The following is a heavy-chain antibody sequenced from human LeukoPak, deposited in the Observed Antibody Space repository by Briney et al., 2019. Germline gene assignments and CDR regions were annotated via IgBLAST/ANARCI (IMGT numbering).Heavy chain of an antibody. CDR3: ASPPLGSGWYEYFQH. D-gene: IGHD6-19*01. CDR2: INPNSGGT. V-gene: IGHV1-2*02. Sequence: ASVKVSCKASGYTFTGSYIHWVRQAPGQGLEWMGWINPNSGGTNYAQKFQGRVTMTRDPSISTAYMELSSLRSDDTALYYCASPPLGSGWYEYFQHWGQATLVTVSS. J-gene: IGHJ1*01. CDR1: GYTFTGSY.